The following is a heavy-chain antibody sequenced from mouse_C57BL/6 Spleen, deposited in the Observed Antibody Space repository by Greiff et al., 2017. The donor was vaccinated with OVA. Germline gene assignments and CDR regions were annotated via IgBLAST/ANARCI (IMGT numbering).Heavy chain of an antibody. CDR3: AREGDDGYFYFDY. J-gene: IGHJ2*01. Sequence: QVQLQQSGAELAKPGASVKLSCKASGYTFTSYWMHWVKQRPGQGLAWIGYINPSSGYTKYNQRFKDKATLTADKSSSTAYMQLTSLTYEDSAVYYCAREGDDGYFYFDYWGQGTTLTVSS. V-gene: IGHV1-7*01. CDR1: GYTFTSYW. CDR2: INPSSGYT. D-gene: IGHD2-3*01.